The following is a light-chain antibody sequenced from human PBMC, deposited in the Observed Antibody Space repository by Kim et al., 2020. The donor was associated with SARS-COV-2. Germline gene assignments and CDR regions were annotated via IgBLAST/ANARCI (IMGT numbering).Light chain of an antibody. V-gene: IGLV3-1*01. J-gene: IGLJ1*01. CDR3: QAWDSSTGL. CDR1: KLGDKY. Sequence: SVSPGQTASITCSGHKLGDKYAFWYQQKPGQSPVLVIYQDNKRPSGIPERFSGSNSGNTATLTISGTQTMDEADYYCQAWDSSTGLFGTGTKVTVL. CDR2: QDN.